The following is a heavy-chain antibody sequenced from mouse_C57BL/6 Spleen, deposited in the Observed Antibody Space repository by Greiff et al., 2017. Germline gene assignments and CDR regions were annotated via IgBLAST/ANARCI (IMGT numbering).Heavy chain of an antibody. D-gene: IGHD3-2*02. CDR3: ARDLDSSGYGY. V-gene: IGHV5-4*01. J-gene: IGHJ2*01. CDR2: ISDGGSYT. CDR1: GFTFSSYA. Sequence: VKLMESGGGLVKPGGSLKLSCAASGFTFSSYAMSWVRQTPEKRLEWVATISDGGSYTYYPDNVKGRFTISRDNAKNNLYLQMSHLKSEDTAMYYCARDLDSSGYGYWGQGTTLTVSS.